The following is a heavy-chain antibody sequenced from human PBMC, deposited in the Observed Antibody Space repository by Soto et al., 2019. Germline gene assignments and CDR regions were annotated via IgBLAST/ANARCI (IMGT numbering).Heavy chain of an antibody. Sequence: PGGSLRLSCAASGFTFSNYYMSWVRQVPGKGLEWVSYISSIGTNRYYAESVEGRFTISRDNARKSLYLQMNSLRAEDTAVYYCARDREYSPYGLDVWGQGTTVTVS. CDR1: GFTFSNYY. V-gene: IGHV3-11*01. J-gene: IGHJ6*02. CDR3: ARDREYSPYGLDV. CDR2: ISSIGTNR. D-gene: IGHD5-12*01.